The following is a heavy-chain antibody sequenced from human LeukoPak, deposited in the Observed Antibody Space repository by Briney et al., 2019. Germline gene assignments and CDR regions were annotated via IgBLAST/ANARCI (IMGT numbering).Heavy chain of an antibody. J-gene: IGHJ4*02. V-gene: IGHV3-23*01. CDR1: GFTFSSYG. D-gene: IGHD5-18*01. Sequence: PGGSLRLSCAASGFTFSSYGVSWVRQAPGKGLEWVSAISGSGGSTYYADSVKGRFTISRDNSKNTLYLQMNSLRAEDTAVYYCAKGYSYGYDYFHYWGQGTLVTVSS. CDR3: AKGYSYGYDYFHY. CDR2: ISGSGGST.